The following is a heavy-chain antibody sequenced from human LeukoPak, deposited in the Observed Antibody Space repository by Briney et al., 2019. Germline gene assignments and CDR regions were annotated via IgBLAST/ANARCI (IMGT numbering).Heavy chain of an antibody. CDR3: ARDLGVRDYVWGSYRYTPFDY. V-gene: IGHV3-48*01. D-gene: IGHD3-16*02. CDR1: GFTFSSYS. J-gene: IGHJ4*02. Sequence: GGSLRLSCAASGFTFSSYSMNWVRQAPGKGLEWVSYISSSSSTIYYADSVKGRFTISRDNAKNSLYLQMNSLRAVDTAVYYCARDLGVRDYVWGSYRYTPFDYWGQGTLVTVSS. CDR2: ISSSSSTI.